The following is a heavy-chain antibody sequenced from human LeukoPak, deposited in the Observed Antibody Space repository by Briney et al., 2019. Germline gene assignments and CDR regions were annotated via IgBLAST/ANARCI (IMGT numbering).Heavy chain of an antibody. J-gene: IGHJ4*02. CDR3: TRAWAPDY. V-gene: IGHV3-49*04. Sequence: GGSQRLSCTGSGFTFGDYAMSWVRQAPGKGLEWVGFIRSKGYGGTTEYAASVKGRFTISRDDSKSIAYLQMNSLKTEDTAVYYCTRAWAPDYWGRGTLVTVSS. CDR2: IRSKGYGGTT. CDR1: GFTFGDYA. D-gene: IGHD7-27*01.